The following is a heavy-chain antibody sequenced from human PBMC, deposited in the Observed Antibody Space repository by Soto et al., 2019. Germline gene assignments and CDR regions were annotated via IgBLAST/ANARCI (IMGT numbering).Heavy chain of an antibody. J-gene: IGHJ4*02. Sequence: EVQLVQSGGGLVKPGDSLTVSCATSGFTFANAWMSWVRQAPGKGLEWVGRMKSKTDAGTTDFAAPVKGRYSISRDDSKNTWYLHMTNVKAEDTDMYYGLTESGAGSYKGYGGEDHWVQGTLVTVSS. CDR2: MKSKTDAGTT. CDR1: GFTFANAW. CDR3: LTESGAGSYKGYGGEDH. D-gene: IGHD5-12*01. V-gene: IGHV3-15*01.